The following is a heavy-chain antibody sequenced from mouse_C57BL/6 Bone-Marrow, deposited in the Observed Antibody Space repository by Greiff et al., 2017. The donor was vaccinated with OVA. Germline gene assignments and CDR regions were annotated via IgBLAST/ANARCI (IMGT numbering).Heavy chain of an antibody. CDR2: IWSGGST. CDR1: GFSLTSYG. Sequence: VKLMESGPGLVQPSQSLSITCTVSGFSLTSYGVHWVRQSPGKGLEWLGVIWSGGSTDYNAAFISRLSISKDNSKSQVFFKMNSLQADDTAIYYCARKRGSNYAMDYWGQGTSVTVSS. J-gene: IGHJ4*01. V-gene: IGHV2-2*01. CDR3: ARKRGSNYAMDY.